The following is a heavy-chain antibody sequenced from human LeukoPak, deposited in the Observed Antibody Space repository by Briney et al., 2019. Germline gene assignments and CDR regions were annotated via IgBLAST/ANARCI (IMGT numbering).Heavy chain of an antibody. Sequence: PSETLSLTCAVYGGSFSGYYWSWIRQPPGKGLEWIGEINHSGSTNYNPSLESRVTISVDTSKNQFSLKLSSVTAADTAVYYCARGSRFWSGYYRYYGMDVWGQGTTVTVSS. CDR2: INHSGST. CDR1: GGSFSGYY. CDR3: ARGSRFWSGYYRYYGMDV. J-gene: IGHJ6*02. V-gene: IGHV4-34*01. D-gene: IGHD3-3*01.